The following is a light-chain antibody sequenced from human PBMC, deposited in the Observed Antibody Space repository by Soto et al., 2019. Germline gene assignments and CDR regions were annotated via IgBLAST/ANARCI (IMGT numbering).Light chain of an antibody. CDR2: DVT. Sequence: QSALTQPPSASGSLGQSITISCTGSSSSIGGNKYVSWYQQHPGKAPKLMIFDVTERPSGVPDRFSGSKSGNTASLTVSGLQAEDEADYYCSWYAGKVSFGGGTKLTVL. CDR1: SSSIGGNKY. CDR3: SWYAGKVS. J-gene: IGLJ2*01. V-gene: IGLV2-8*01.